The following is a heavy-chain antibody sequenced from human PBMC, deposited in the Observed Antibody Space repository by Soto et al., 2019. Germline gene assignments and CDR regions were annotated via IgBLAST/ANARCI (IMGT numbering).Heavy chain of an antibody. CDR3: AKAKYQMLYSYYYYGMDV. Sequence: GSLILSFAASGFTFSSYAMSLVRQAPGKGLEWVSAISGSGGSTYYADSVKGRFTISRDNSKNTLYLQMNSLRAEDTAVYYCAKAKYQMLYSYYYYGMDVWGQGTTVTVYS. CDR1: GFTFSSYA. V-gene: IGHV3-23*01. CDR2: ISGSGGST. D-gene: IGHD2-2*02. J-gene: IGHJ6*02.